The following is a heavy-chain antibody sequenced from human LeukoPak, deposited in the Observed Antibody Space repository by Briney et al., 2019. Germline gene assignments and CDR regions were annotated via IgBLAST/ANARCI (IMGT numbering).Heavy chain of an antibody. Sequence: PGGSLRLSCAASGFTFSSYGMHWVRQAPGKGLEWVAVIWYDGSNKYYADSVKGRFTISRENAKNSLYLQMNSLRAEDTAVYYCALALSSSSYYMDVWGKGTTVTVSS. CDR1: GFTFSSYG. J-gene: IGHJ6*03. V-gene: IGHV3-33*03. CDR3: ALALSSSSYYMDV. CDR2: IWYDGSNK. D-gene: IGHD6-13*01.